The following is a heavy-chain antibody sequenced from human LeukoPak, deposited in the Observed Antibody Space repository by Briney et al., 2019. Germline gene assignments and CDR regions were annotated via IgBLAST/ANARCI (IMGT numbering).Heavy chain of an antibody. CDR2: ISYDGSNK. J-gene: IGHJ6*03. V-gene: IGHV3-30*04. CDR1: GFTFSSYA. Sequence: GGSLRLSCAASGFTFSSYAMHWVRQAPGKGLEWVAVISYDGSNKYYADSVKGRFTISRDNSKNTLYLQMNSLRAEDTAVYYCARDKYQLLSGSYYYMDVWGKGTTVTVSS. CDR3: ARDKYQLLSGSYYYMDV. D-gene: IGHD2-2*01.